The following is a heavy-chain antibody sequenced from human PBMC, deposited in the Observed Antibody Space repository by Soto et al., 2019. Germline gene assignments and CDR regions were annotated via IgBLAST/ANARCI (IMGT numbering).Heavy chain of an antibody. CDR3: AKDRSYGPENLDY. CDR1: GFTFSSYA. CDR2: ISGSGGST. J-gene: IGHJ4*02. Sequence: PGGSLRLSCAASGFTFSSYAMSWVRQAPGKGLEWVSAISGSGGSTYYADSVKGRFTISRDNSKNTLYLQMNSLRAEDTAVYYYAKDRSYGPENLDYWGQGTLVTVSS. D-gene: IGHD5-18*01. V-gene: IGHV3-23*01.